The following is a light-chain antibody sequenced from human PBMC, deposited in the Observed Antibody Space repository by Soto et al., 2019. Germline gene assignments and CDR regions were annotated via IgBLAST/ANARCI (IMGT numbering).Light chain of an antibody. V-gene: IGLV2-14*01. J-gene: IGLJ1*01. CDR1: SSDVGGYRY. CDR2: DVS. CDR3: SSYTSSSTLGV. Sequence: QSALTQPASVSGSPGXSITISCTGTSSDVGGYRYVSWYQQHPGKAPKLMIYDVSNRPSGVSNRFSGSKSGNTASLTISGLQAEDEADYYCSSYTSSSTLGVFGTGTKVTVL.